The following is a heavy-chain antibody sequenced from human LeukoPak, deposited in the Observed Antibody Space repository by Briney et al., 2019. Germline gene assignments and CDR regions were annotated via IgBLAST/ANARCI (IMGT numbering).Heavy chain of an antibody. CDR3: ATRTNSSGWTYYYYGMDV. V-gene: IGHV1-69*13. D-gene: IGHD6-19*01. CDR1: GSTFSSYA. Sequence: SVKVSCKASGSTFSSYAISWVRQAPGQGLEWIGGIIPIFGTANYAQKFQGRVTITADESTSTAYMELSSLRSEDTAVYYCATRTNSSGWTYYYYGMDVWGKGTTVTVSS. J-gene: IGHJ6*04. CDR2: IIPIFGTA.